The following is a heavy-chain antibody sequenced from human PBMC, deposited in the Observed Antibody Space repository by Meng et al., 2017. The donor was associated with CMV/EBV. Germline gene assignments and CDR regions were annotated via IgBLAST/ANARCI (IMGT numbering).Heavy chain of an antibody. J-gene: IGHJ2*01. D-gene: IGHD3-3*01. CDR2: MNPNSGNT. V-gene: IGHV1-8*01. Sequence: TGYDINWVRQATGQGLEWMGWMNPNSGNTGYAQKFQGRVTMTRNTSISTAYMELSSLRSEDTAVYYCARGKYYDFWSGYYSSYWYFDLWGRGTLVTVSS. CDR1: TGYD. CDR3: ARGKYYDFWSGYYSSYWYFDL.